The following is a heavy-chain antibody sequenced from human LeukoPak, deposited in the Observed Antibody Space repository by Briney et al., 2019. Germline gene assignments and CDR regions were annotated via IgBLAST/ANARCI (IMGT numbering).Heavy chain of an antibody. CDR3: AKDATDFGVAVVDY. V-gene: IGHV3-23*01. J-gene: IGHJ4*02. CDR2: ISGSGGST. CDR1: GFTFSSYA. D-gene: IGHD6-19*01. Sequence: GGSLRLSCAASGFTFSSYAVSWVRQAPGEGLEWVSAISGSGGSTYYAESVKGRFTISRHNSKNTLYLQMNSLRAEDTAVYYCAKDATDFGVAVVDYWGQGTPVTVSS.